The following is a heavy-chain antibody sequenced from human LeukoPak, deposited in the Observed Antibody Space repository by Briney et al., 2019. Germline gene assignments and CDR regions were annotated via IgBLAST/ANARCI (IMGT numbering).Heavy chain of an antibody. CDR1: GFTFDDYA. Sequence: GGSLRLSCAASGFTFDDYAMHWVRQAPGKGLEWVSGISWNSGSIGYADSVKGRFTISRDNAKNSLYLQMNSLRAEDTALYYCAKGGSSGWFWGQGTLVTVSS. CDR2: ISWNSGSI. V-gene: IGHV3-9*01. D-gene: IGHD6-19*01. CDR3: AKGGSSGWF. J-gene: IGHJ4*02.